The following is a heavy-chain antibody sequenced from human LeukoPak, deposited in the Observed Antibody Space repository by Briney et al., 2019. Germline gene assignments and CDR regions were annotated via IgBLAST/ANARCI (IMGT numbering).Heavy chain of an antibody. J-gene: IGHJ3*02. V-gene: IGHV4-34*01. D-gene: IGHD4-23*01. CDR2: INHSGST. CDR1: GGSFSGYY. CDR3: ARAYGGPHAFDI. Sequence: SETLSLTCAVYGGSFSGYYWSWIRQPPGKGLEWIGEINHSGSTNYNPSLKSRVTISVDTSKNQFSLKLSSVTAADTAVYYCARAYGGPHAFDIWGQGTMVTVSS.